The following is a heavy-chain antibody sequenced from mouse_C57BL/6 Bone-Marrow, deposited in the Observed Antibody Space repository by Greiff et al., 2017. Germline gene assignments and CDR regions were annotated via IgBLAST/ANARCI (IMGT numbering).Heavy chain of an antibody. J-gene: IGHJ3*01. CDR2: IDPSDSYT. V-gene: IGHV1-69*01. D-gene: IGHD2-4*01. Sequence: QVQLQQPGAELVMPGASVKLSCKASGYTFTSYWMHWVKQRPGQGLEWIGEIDPSDSYTNYNQKFKGKSTLTVDKSSSTAYMQLSSLTSEDSAVYYCARGYYEYDEGFAYWGQGTLVTVSA. CDR3: ARGYYEYDEGFAY. CDR1: GYTFTSYW.